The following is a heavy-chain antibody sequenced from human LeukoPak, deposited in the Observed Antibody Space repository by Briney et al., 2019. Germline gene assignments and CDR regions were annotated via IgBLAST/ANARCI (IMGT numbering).Heavy chain of an antibody. Sequence: GGSLRLSCAASGITSINHAMDWVRQAPGKGLEWVAVISYDGSNTYYADSVKGRFTISRDNSKSTLYLQMNSLRVEDTAVYYCARNPGVGSSWYRLHYWGQGTLVTVSS. CDR2: ISYDGSNT. CDR3: ARNPGVGSSWYRLHY. CDR1: GITSINHA. V-gene: IGHV3-30-3*01. D-gene: IGHD6-13*01. J-gene: IGHJ4*02.